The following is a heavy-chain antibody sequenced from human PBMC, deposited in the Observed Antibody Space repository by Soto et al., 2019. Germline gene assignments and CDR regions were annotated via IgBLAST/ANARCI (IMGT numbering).Heavy chain of an antibody. J-gene: IGHJ4*02. CDR1: GITFSDYY. CDR2: ISNSGNPI. CDR3: PRDPIRPHDY. Sequence: PGGSLRLSCTASGITFSDYYMSWIRQAPGKGLEWVSCISNSGNPIYYADSVKGRFTISRDNAKNSLYLQMNSLRAEDTAVYYCPRDPIRPHDYWGQGTLVTVYS. V-gene: IGHV3-11*01.